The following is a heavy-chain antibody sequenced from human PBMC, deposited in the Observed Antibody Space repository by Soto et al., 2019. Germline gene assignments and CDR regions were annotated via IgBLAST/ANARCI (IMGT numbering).Heavy chain of an antibody. CDR2: INPNNGAT. CDR1: RYIFTSYF. J-gene: IGHJ5*02. V-gene: IGHV1-2*02. CDR3: ASHDPGARFDP. Sequence: QVQLVQSGAEVKKPGASVKVSCKAPRYIFTSYFMHWVRQAPGQGLEWMGWINPNNGATHYGLSFQGRVTMTRDTSISTAYMALSSLRSDDTAVYYCASHDPGARFDPWGQGTLVIVSS. D-gene: IGHD1-1*01.